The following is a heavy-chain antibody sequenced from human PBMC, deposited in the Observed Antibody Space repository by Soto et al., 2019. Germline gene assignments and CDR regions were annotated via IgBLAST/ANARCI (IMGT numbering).Heavy chain of an antibody. CDR1: GFTFTSYA. Sequence: GGSLRLSCAASGFTFTSYAMSWVRQAPGKGLEWVAGISGSGDTTYFTDSVKGRFTISRDNSKNTLYLQMNSLRAEDTAVYYCAREPNYFDYWGQGTLVTVS. V-gene: IGHV3-23*01. CDR2: ISGSGDTT. J-gene: IGHJ4*02. CDR3: AREPNYFDY.